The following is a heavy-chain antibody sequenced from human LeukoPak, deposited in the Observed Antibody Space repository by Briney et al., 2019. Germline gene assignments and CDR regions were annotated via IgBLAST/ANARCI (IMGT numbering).Heavy chain of an antibody. CDR1: GYTFTSYG. Sequence: ASVKVSCKAAGYTFTSYGFSWVRQPPGQGLEWMGWISAYNGNTNYAQKLQGRVTMTTDTSTSTAYLELRSLRSDDTAVYYCAREAVAGTADYWGQGTLVTVSS. V-gene: IGHV1-18*01. CDR2: ISAYNGNT. J-gene: IGHJ4*02. D-gene: IGHD6-19*01. CDR3: AREAVAGTADY.